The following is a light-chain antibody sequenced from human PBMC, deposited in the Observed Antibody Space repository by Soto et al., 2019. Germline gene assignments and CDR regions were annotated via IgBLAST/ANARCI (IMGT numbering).Light chain of an antibody. CDR2: EVS. CDR3: SLYTSSSTYVV. Sequence: QSALTQPASVSGSPGQSITISCTGPSSDVGSYNLVSWYQQPPGTAPKLMIYEVSNRPSGVPDRFSGSKSGNTASLTISGLQAEDEADYYCSLYTSSSTYVVFGGGTKVTVL. V-gene: IGLV2-18*01. J-gene: IGLJ2*01. CDR1: SSDVGSYNL.